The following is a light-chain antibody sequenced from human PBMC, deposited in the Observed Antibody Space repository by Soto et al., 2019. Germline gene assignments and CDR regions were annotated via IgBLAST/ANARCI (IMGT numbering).Light chain of an antibody. CDR3: QQYNNALLT. CDR2: AAS. Sequence: DIQMTQSPSSLSASVGDRVTVTCRASQGISTYLAWYQQKPGKVPKLLIYAASTLQSGVPSRFSGSGSGTDFSLTISSLQPEDVATYYCQQYNNALLTFGGGTKVEIK. V-gene: IGKV1-27*01. J-gene: IGKJ4*01. CDR1: QGISTY.